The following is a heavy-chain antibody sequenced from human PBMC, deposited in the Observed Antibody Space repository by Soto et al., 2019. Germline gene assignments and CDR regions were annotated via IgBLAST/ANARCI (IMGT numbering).Heavy chain of an antibody. Sequence: GGSLRLSCAASGFTFSSYAMSWVRQAPGKGLEWVSAISGSGGSTYYADSVKGRFTISRDNSKNTLYLQMNSLRAEDTAVYYCAKDPHNSSGYYPMYYFDYWGQGTLVTVSS. CDR2: ISGSGGST. J-gene: IGHJ4*02. V-gene: IGHV3-23*01. CDR3: AKDPHNSSGYYPMYYFDY. D-gene: IGHD3-22*01. CDR1: GFTFSSYA.